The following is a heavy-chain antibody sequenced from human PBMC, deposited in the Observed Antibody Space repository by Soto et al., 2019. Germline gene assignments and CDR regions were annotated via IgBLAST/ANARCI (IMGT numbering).Heavy chain of an antibody. Sequence: GGSLRLSCAASGFTFSSYAMHWVRQAPGKGLEWVAVISHDGSNKYYADSVKGRFTISRDNSKNTLYLQMNSLRAEDTAVYYCAIGDYDILTGYYDYWGQGTLVTVSS. CDR3: AIGDYDILTGYYDY. CDR1: GFTFSSYA. J-gene: IGHJ4*02. V-gene: IGHV3-30-3*01. CDR2: ISHDGSNK. D-gene: IGHD3-9*01.